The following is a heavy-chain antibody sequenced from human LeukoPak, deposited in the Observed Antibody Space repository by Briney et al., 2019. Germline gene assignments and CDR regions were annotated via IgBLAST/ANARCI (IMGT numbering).Heavy chain of an antibody. CDR2: ISHDRSNN. CDR3: ARDLSGSHMSDY. V-gene: IGHV3-30-3*01. Sequence: PGRSLRLSCAASGFTLSNYAMHWARQAPGKGLEWVAFISHDRSNNCHADSVKGRFTISRDNSKNTLYLQMNSLTDEDTAVYYCARDLSGSHMSDYWGQGTLVTVSS. J-gene: IGHJ4*02. CDR1: GFTLSNYA. D-gene: IGHD1-26*01.